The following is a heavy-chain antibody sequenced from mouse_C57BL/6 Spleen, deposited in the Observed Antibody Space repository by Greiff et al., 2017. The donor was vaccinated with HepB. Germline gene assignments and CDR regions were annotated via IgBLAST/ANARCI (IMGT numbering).Heavy chain of an antibody. Sequence: VKLQESGPELVKPGASVKISCKASGYAFSSSWMNWVKQRPGKGLEWIGRIYPGDGDTNYNGKFKGKATLTADKSSSTAYMQLSSLTSEDSAVYFCARKTAQVSYAMDYWGQGTSVTVSS. J-gene: IGHJ4*01. CDR1: GYAFSSSW. V-gene: IGHV1-82*01. CDR3: ARKTAQVSYAMDY. CDR2: IYPGDGDT. D-gene: IGHD3-2*02.